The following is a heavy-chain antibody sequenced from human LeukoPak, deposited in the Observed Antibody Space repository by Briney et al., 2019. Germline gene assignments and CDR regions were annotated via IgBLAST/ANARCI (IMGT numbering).Heavy chain of an antibody. J-gene: IGHJ4*02. CDR3: AKGAMSYDY. CDR1: GFAFSSYA. D-gene: IGHD3-10*01. V-gene: IGHV3-23*01. CDR2: ITNVGYT. Sequence: GGSLRLSCAASGFAFSSYAMTWARQAPGKGLEWVSSITNVGYTYYADSVRGRFTISRDNSKNTLHLQMNSLRDEDTAVYYCAKGAMSYDYWGQGILVTVSS.